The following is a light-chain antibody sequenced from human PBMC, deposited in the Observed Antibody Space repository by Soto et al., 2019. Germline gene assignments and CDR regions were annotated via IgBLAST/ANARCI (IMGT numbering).Light chain of an antibody. V-gene: IGLV2-14*01. CDR3: SSHTIRTTGV. J-gene: IGLJ1*01. Sequence: QSVLTQPAFVSGSLGQSITISCTGTRSDVGGDNYVSWYQQYPGKAPKLMIYDVSNRPSGVSNRFSGSKSGNTASLTISGLQAEDEADYYCSSHTIRTTGVFGTGTKLTDL. CDR1: RSDVGGDNY. CDR2: DVS.